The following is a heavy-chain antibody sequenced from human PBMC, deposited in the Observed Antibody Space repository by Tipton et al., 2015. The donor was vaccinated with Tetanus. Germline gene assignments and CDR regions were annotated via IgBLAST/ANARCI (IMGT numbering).Heavy chain of an antibody. Sequence: TLSLTCAVYGGSFSGYYWSWIRQPPGKGLEWIGEINHSGSTNYNPSLKSRVTISVDTSKNQFSLKLSSVTAADTAVYYCARGVGYCSGGSCYSYFDYWGQGTLVTVSS. CDR1: GGSFSGYY. V-gene: IGHV4-34*01. D-gene: IGHD2-15*01. CDR3: ARGVGYCSGGSCYSYFDY. CDR2: INHSGST. J-gene: IGHJ4*02.